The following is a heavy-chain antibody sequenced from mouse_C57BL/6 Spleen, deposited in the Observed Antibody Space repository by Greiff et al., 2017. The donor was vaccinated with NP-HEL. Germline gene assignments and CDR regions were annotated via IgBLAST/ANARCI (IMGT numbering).Heavy chain of an antibody. CDR1: GYAFTNYL. Sequence: VQLQQSGAELVRPGTSVKVSCKASGYAFTNYLIEWVKQRPGQGLEWIGGINPGSGGTNYNEKLKGKATQTADKSSSTAYMQLSSLISEDSAVYFCARDYGSSYGYFDVWGTGTTVTVSS. CDR2: INPGSGGT. J-gene: IGHJ1*03. CDR3: ARDYGSSYGYFDV. D-gene: IGHD1-1*01. V-gene: IGHV1-54*01.